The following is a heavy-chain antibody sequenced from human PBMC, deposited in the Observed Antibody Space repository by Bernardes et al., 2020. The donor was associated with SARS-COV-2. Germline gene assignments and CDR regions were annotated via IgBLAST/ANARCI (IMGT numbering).Heavy chain of an antibody. J-gene: IGHJ4*02. CDR2: MKPDGSAL. CDR3: VRDPGWGAVDY. CDR1: GFTFNTYW. D-gene: IGHD7-27*01. V-gene: IGHV3-7*01. Sequence: GSLRLSCSASGFTFNTYWMSWVRQAPGQGLEWVANMKPDGSALSHGGAVKGRFTISRDNTKNSLFLQMNSLRVEDTAVYYCVRDPGWGAVDYWGQGALVTVSS.